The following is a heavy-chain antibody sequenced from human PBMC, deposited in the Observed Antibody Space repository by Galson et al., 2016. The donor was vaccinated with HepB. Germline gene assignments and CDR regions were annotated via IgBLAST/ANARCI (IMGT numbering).Heavy chain of an antibody. D-gene: IGHD2-8*02. Sequence: SLRLSCAASGFNFNSYPMFWVRQAPGKGLEWVAFISYDGTKKFYADSVKDRFSISTASSKNTVFLQMRSLISEDRGVYYCARDGGYCTRGICSTTESSGTDVWGQGTTVSVSS. J-gene: IGHJ6*02. CDR3: ARDGGYCTRGICSTTESSGTDV. V-gene: IGHV3-30-3*01. CDR1: GFNFNSYP. CDR2: ISYDGTKK.